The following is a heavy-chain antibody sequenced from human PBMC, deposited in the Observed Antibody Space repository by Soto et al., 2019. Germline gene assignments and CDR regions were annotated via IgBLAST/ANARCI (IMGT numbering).Heavy chain of an antibody. CDR1: GFTFSSYD. V-gene: IGHV3-33*01. Sequence: PVGSLRLSCAASGFTFSSYDMHWVRQAPGKGLEWVGIIWYDGSNKYYADSVKGRFTISRDNSKNTLYLEVNSLRPDDTAVYYCARSFRQWLVDSWGQGALVTVAS. CDR3: ARSFRQWLVDS. D-gene: IGHD6-19*01. CDR2: IWYDGSNK. J-gene: IGHJ4*02.